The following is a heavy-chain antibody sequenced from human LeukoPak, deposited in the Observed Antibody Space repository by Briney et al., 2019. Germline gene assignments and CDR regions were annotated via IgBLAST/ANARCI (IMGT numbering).Heavy chain of an antibody. CDR3: ARGMVRGTFDH. D-gene: IGHD3-10*01. Sequence: GESLRLSCAASGFTVSSNYMSWVRQAPGKGLEWVSVIYSGGSTYYVDSVKGRFTISRDNSKNTLYLQMTSLRAEDTAVYYCARGMVRGTFDHWGQGTLVIVSS. CDR1: GFTVSSNY. V-gene: IGHV3-66*01. J-gene: IGHJ4*02. CDR2: IYSGGST.